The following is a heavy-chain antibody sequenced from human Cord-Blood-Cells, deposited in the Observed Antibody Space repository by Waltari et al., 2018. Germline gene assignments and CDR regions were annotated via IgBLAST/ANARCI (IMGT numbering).Heavy chain of an antibody. CDR1: GFTFGDYA. CDR2: IRSKAYGGTT. Sequence: EVQLVESGGGLVQPGRSLRLSCTASGFTFGDYAMSWVRQAPGKGLEWVGFIRSKAYGGTTEYAASVKGRFTISRDDSKSIAYLQMNSLKTEDTAVYYCTRDGVGTYAFDIWGQGTMVTVSS. D-gene: IGHD1-26*01. V-gene: IGHV3-49*04. CDR3: TRDGVGTYAFDI. J-gene: IGHJ3*02.